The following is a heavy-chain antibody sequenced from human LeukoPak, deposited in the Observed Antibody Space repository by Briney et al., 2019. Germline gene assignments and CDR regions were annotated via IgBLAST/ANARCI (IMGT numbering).Heavy chain of an antibody. CDR2: ISYSGNT. V-gene: IGHV4-61*01. CDR3: ARGYRNNWRFDY. D-gene: IGHD1-1*01. J-gene: IGHJ4*02. Sequence: SQTLSLTCTVSGVSVRSDSNYWSWIRQPPGKGLEWIGYISYSGNTDYNPSLKIRVTMSLGTSKNELSLKLDSVTAADTAVYYCARGYRNNWRFDYWGQGTLVTVSS. CDR1: GVSVRSDSNY.